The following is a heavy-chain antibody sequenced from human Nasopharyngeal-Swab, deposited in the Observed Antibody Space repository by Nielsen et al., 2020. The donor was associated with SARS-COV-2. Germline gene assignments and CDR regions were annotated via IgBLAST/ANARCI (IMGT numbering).Heavy chain of an antibody. CDR3: ARWDYSNYDLDY. CDR1: GFIFSSYS. CDR2: ISSSSSYI. Sequence: GGSLRLSCAASGFIFSSYSMNWVRRAPGKGLEWVSSISSSSSYIYYADSVKGRFTISRDNAKNSLYLQMNSLRAEDTAVYYCARWDYSNYDLDYWGQGTLVTVSS. J-gene: IGHJ4*02. V-gene: IGHV3-21*01. D-gene: IGHD4-11*01.